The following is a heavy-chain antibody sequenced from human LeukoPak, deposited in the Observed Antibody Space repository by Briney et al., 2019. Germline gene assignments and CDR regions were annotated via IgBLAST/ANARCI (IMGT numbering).Heavy chain of an antibody. J-gene: IGHJ4*02. Sequence: SVKVSCKASGGTFSSYAISWVRQAPGQGLEWMGRIIPIFGIANYTQKFQGRVTITADKSTSTAYMELSSLRSEDTAVYYCARGRCSSTSCPFDYWGQGTLVTVSS. D-gene: IGHD2-2*01. CDR3: ARGRCSSTSCPFDY. CDR1: GGTFSSYA. V-gene: IGHV1-69*04. CDR2: IIPIFGIA.